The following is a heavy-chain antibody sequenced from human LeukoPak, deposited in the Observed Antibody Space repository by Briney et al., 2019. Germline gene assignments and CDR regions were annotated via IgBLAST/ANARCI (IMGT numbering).Heavy chain of an antibody. D-gene: IGHD3-10*01. Sequence: PSETLSLTCAVSGGSIFSGGYSWNWIRQSTGRGLEWIGYMYHGGTTFYNPSLKGRVTISVDRSKNQFSLKLYSVTAADAAVYFCARASGYYGSGSPYPDSWGQGILVTVSS. CDR3: ARASGYYGSGSPYPDS. CDR1: GGSIFSGGYS. J-gene: IGHJ4*02. CDR2: MYHGGTT. V-gene: IGHV4-30-2*06.